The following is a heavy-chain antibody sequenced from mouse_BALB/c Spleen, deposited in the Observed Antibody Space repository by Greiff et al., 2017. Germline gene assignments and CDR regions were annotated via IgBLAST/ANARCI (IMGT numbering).Heavy chain of an antibody. Sequence: QVQLKQSGPGLVQPSQSLSITCTVSGFSLTSYGVHWVRQSPGKGLEWLGVIWSGGSTDYNAAFISRLSISKDNSKSQVFFKMNSLQANDTAIYYCARNLGYGNYEFAYWGQGTLVTVSA. CDR3: ARNLGYGNYEFAY. J-gene: IGHJ3*01. V-gene: IGHV2-2*02. CDR1: GFSLTSYG. D-gene: IGHD2-1*01. CDR2: IWSGGST.